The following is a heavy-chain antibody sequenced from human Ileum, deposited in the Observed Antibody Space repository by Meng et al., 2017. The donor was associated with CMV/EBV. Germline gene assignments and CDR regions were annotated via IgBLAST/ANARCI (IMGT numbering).Heavy chain of an antibody. V-gene: IGHV2-5*02. CDR2: IYWDDDK. J-gene: IGHJ4*02. Sequence: TCNDSDPTLAHPPPHFPLPSTFPGFSLTRMGMGVGWIRQPPGKALEWLALIYWDDDKRYSPSLNNRLTITKDASKNQVVLSMTSMGPVDTATYYCAQTGPVRDYFQSWGQGTLVTVSS. D-gene: IGHD1-1*01. CDR1: GFSLTRMGMG. CDR3: AQTGPVRDYFQS.